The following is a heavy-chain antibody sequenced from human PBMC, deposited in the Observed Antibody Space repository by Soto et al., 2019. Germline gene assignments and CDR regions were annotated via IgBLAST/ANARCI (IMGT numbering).Heavy chain of an antibody. CDR2: ISGSGGDT. V-gene: IGHV3-23*01. J-gene: IGHJ3*02. D-gene: IGHD4-17*01. CDR1: GFTFSTYA. CDR3: ARPRGYGVFDAYDI. Sequence: GGSLRLSCAASGFTFSTYAMNWVRQAPGKGLEWVSAISGSGGDTFYADSVQGRFTISRDNSIGTLYLQMSRLRTEDTAIYYCARPRGYGVFDAYDIWGHGAMVTV.